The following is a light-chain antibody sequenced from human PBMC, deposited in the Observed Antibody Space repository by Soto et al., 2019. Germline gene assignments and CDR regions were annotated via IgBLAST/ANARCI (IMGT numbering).Light chain of an antibody. J-gene: IGKJ1*01. CDR2: GIS. Sequence: DFQMTQSPSSLSASVGDRVTITCRASQSFSTYLAWYQQKPGKVPKLLISGISTLQSGVPSRFSGSGYGTEFTLTISNLQPEDVATYYCLQDYNYPRTFGQGTKVDIK. V-gene: IGKV1-27*01. CDR3: LQDYNYPRT. CDR1: QSFSTY.